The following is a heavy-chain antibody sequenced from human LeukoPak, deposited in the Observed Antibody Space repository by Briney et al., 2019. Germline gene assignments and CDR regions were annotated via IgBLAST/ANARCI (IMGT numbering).Heavy chain of an antibody. CDR1: GLTFSSYE. Sequence: GGSLRLSCAASGLTFSSYEMNWVRQAPGKGLEWVSYISSSGSTIYYADSVKGRFTISRDNAKNSLYLQMSSLRAEDTAVYYCARGGRASTWIQLWKPGYFDYWGQGTLVTVSS. CDR2: ISSSGSTI. D-gene: IGHD5-18*01. V-gene: IGHV3-48*03. CDR3: ARGGRASTWIQLWKPGYFDY. J-gene: IGHJ4*02.